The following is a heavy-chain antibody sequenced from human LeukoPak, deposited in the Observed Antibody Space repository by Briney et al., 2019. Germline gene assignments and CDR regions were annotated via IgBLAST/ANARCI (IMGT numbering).Heavy chain of an antibody. CDR3: AKGRGYCTGGSCYSDY. V-gene: IGHV3-23*01. CDR2: ISGSDGST. D-gene: IGHD2-15*01. CDR1: GFTFSNYA. J-gene: IGHJ4*02. Sequence: RGSLRLSSTAPGFTFSNYAMSWVRQAPGKGLEWVSTISGSDGSTYYADSVKGRFTISRDNSKNTLYLQMNSLRVEDTAIYYCAKGRGYCTGGSCYSDYWGQGTLVTVSS.